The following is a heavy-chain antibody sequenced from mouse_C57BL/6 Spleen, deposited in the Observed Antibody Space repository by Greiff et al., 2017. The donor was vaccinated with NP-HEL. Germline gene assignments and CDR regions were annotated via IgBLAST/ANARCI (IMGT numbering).Heavy chain of an antibody. CDR1: GFNIKDYY. CDR3: ARSVYYDYDHYYAMDY. Sequence: EVKVVESGAELVKPGASVKLSCTASGFNIKDYYMHWVKQRTEQGLEWIGRIDPEDGETKYAPKFQGKATITADTSSNTAYLQLSSLTSEDTAVYYCARSVYYDYDHYYAMDYWGQGTSVTVSS. J-gene: IGHJ4*01. V-gene: IGHV14-2*01. D-gene: IGHD2-4*01. CDR2: IDPEDGET.